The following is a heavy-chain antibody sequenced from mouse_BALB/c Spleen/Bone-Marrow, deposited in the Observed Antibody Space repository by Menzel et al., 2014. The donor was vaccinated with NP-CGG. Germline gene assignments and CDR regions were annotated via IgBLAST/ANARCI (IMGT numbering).Heavy chain of an antibody. V-gene: IGHV1-31*01. Sequence: VQLQQSGPELVKPGASVKISCKASGYSFTGYYMHWVKQSHGNSLDWIGYIYPYNGVSSYNQKFKGKATLTVDKSSSTAYMELRSLTSYDXXXXXXXXRXEYFDVWGAGTTVTVSS. J-gene: IGHJ1*01. CDR2: IYPYNGVS. CDR1: GYSFTGYY. CDR3: XXRXEYFDV.